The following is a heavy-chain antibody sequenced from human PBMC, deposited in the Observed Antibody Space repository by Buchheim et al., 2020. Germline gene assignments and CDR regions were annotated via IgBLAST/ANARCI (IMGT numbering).Heavy chain of an antibody. CDR2: ISGSGTTI. Sequence: QVELVESGGGLVKPGGSLRLSCAASGFTFSDYYMSWIRKAPRKGLEWVSFISGSGTTIYYAGSVKGRFTISRDNAKNSLSLQMNSLRVEDTAMYFCARYPRGDYWDSWFDPWGQGTL. D-gene: IGHD2-21*02. V-gene: IGHV3-11*01. CDR3: ARYPRGDYWDSWFDP. CDR1: GFTFSDYY. J-gene: IGHJ5*02.